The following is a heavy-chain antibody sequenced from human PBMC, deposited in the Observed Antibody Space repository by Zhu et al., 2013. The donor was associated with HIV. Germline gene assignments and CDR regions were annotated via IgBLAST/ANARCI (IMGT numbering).Heavy chain of an antibody. D-gene: IGHD5-18*01. CDR1: GYTLTELS. CDR2: FDPEDGET. Sequence: QVQLVQSGAEVKKPGASVKVSCKVSGYTLTELSMHWVRQAPGKGLEWMGGFDPEDGETIYAQKFQGRVTMTEDTSTDTAYMELSSLRSEDTAVYYCATIPIETDTAILFDYWAREPWSPSPQ. CDR3: ATIPIETDTAILFDY. V-gene: IGHV1-24*01. J-gene: IGHJ4*02.